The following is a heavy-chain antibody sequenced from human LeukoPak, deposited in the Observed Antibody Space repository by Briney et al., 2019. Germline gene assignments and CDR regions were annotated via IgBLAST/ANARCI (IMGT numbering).Heavy chain of an antibody. D-gene: IGHD6-19*01. Sequence: GGSLRLSCATSGFTFSSYTMNWVRQAPGKGLEWVSSIGTGSTSIYYADSVKGRFTISRDNARNSLYLQMNSLRAEDTAVYYCAKVSSGAVSDIDYWGQGTLVTVSS. CDR1: GFTFSSYT. CDR2: IGTGSTSI. J-gene: IGHJ4*02. V-gene: IGHV3-21*04. CDR3: AKVSSGAVSDIDY.